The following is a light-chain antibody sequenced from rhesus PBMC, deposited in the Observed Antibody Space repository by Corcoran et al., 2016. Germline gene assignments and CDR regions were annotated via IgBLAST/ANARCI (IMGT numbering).Light chain of an antibody. V-gene: IGKV1-69*01. J-gene: IGKJ2*01. CDR2: RAS. Sequence: DIQMTQSPSSLSASVGDRVTITCRASQGISNWLAWYQQKPGKAPKLLIYRASNLETGVPSRFSGSGSGTDFPLTISGLQPEDIATYYCQQHDTSPYSFGQGTKVEIK. CDR3: QQHDTSPYS. CDR1: QGISNW.